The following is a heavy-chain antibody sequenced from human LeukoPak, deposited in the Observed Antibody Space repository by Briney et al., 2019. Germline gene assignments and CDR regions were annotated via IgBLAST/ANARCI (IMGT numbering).Heavy chain of an antibody. V-gene: IGHV4-59*01. J-gene: IGHJ6*02. CDR1: GGSTSSYY. Sequence: ASETLSLTCTVSGGSTSSYYWSWIRQPPGKGLEWIGYIYYSGSTNYNPSLKSRVTISVDTSKNQFSLKLSSVTAADTAVYYCARDYSNYFPPNYYYYGMDVWGQGTTVTVSS. CDR3: ARDYSNYFPPNYYYYGMDV. CDR2: IYYSGST. D-gene: IGHD4-11*01.